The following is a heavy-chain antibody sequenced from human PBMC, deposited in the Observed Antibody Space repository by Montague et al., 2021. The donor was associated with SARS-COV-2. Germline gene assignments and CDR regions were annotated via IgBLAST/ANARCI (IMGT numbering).Heavy chain of an antibody. J-gene: IGHJ4*02. D-gene: IGHD1-26*01. Sequence: SETLSLTCTVSGVSVTDYYWSWIRQPPGKGLEWVGDVLYNKGTNFNPSLKSRVAISVDTSKNQFSLRLTSVTAADTAFYYCVRKGSGRSDLAYWGQGTLVTVSS. CDR2: VLYNKGT. CDR1: GVSVTDYY. CDR3: VRKGSGRSDLAY. V-gene: IGHV4-59*08.